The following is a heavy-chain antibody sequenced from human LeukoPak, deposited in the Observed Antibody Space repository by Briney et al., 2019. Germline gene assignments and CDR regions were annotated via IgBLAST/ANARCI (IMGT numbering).Heavy chain of an antibody. Sequence: PSGTLSLTCAVSGGSISSSNWWGWVRPPPGKGLEWIGEICRSGSNNYNPSLKSRVTISVDKSKNQFSLKRSSVTAADTAVYYCARGCSGGSCYSQFDYWGQGTLVTVSS. V-gene: IGHV4-4*02. CDR2: ICRSGSN. CDR3: ARGCSGGSCYSQFDY. J-gene: IGHJ4*02. D-gene: IGHD2-15*01. CDR1: GGSISSSNW.